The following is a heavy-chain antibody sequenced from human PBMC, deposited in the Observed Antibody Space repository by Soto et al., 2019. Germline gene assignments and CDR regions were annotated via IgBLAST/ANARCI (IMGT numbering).Heavy chain of an antibody. D-gene: IGHD1-26*01. CDR2: IWYDGNNK. Sequence: QVQLVESGGGVVQTGRSLTLSCAASGFTFSSYAMHWVRQAPGKGLEWVAAIWYDGNNKYYADSVKGRFTISRDNSKNTLYLQMHSLRAEDTAMYYCAGRAEGSWYWFDPWGQGTLVTVSS. CDR3: AGRAEGSWYWFDP. CDR1: GFTFSSYA. V-gene: IGHV3-33*01. J-gene: IGHJ5*02.